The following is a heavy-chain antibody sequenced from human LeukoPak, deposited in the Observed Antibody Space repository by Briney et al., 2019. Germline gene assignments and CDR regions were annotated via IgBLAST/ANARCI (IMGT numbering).Heavy chain of an antibody. CDR3: ARAIPIYGGNSGGAFDI. CDR2: INHSGST. V-gene: IGHV4-34*01. CDR1: GGSFSGYY. J-gene: IGHJ3*02. Sequence: SETLSLTCAVYGGSFSGYYWSWIRQPPGKGLEWIGEINHSGSTNYNPSLKSRVTISVDTSKNQFSPKLSSVTAADTAVYYCARAIPIYGGNSGGAFDIWGQGTMVTVSS. D-gene: IGHD4-17*01.